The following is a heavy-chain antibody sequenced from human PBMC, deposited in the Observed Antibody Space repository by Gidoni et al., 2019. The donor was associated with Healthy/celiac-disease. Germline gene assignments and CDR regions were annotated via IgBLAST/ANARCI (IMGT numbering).Heavy chain of an antibody. D-gene: IGHD2-2*01. V-gene: IGHV3-48*02. CDR2: ISSSSSTI. Sequence: EVQLVESGGGLVQLGGSLSLPGAASVSPLSSYSMNWVCQAPGKGLEWVSYISSSSSTIYYADSVKGRFTISRDNAKNSLYLQMNSLRDEDTAVYYCARYCSSTSCYGGNYGMDVWGQGTTVTVSS. CDR1: VSPLSSYS. CDR3: ARYCSSTSCYGGNYGMDV. J-gene: IGHJ6*02.